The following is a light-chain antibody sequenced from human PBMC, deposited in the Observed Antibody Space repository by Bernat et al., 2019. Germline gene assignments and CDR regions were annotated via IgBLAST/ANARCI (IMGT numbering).Light chain of an antibody. CDR2: SNN. CDR3: AVWDDSLSAWV. Sequence: QSVLTQPPSASGTPGQRVTISCSGSSSNIGSNSVYWYQELPGTAPKLLIYSNNKRPSGVPDRFSGSKSGTSASLAISGLRSKDETDYYCAVWDDSLSAWVFGGGTKLTVL. V-gene: IGLV1-47*02. J-gene: IGLJ3*02. CDR1: SSNIGSNS.